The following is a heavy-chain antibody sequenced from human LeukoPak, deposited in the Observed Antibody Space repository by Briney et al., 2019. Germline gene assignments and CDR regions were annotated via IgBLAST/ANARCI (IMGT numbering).Heavy chain of an antibody. CDR2: INGDGRNI. D-gene: IGHD3-3*01. CDR3: AKGRLFWSGYYFDY. CDR1: GFTFSSYW. V-gene: IGHV3-74*01. J-gene: IGHJ4*02. Sequence: QTGGSLRLSCVASGFTFSSYWMHWVRQDPRKGLVWVSRINGDGRNINYADSVRGRFTISRDNAKNTLYLQMNSLRAEDTAVYYCAKGRLFWSGYYFDYWGQGTLVTVSS.